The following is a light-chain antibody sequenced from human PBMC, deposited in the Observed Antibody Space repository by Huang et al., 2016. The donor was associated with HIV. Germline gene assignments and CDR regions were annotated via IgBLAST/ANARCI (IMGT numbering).Light chain of an antibody. CDR3: QKYDSAPRT. CDR2: GAS. V-gene: IGKV1-27*01. CDR1: HDIRTL. J-gene: IGKJ1*01. Sequence: IETTQSPPSLSASIGDKVTLTCRARHDIRTLLAWYQQKPGSPPKLLMYGASVFQSGVPSRFSGSGSGTDFTLTINSLQPEDVAKYYCQKYDSAPRTFGQGTKVEVK.